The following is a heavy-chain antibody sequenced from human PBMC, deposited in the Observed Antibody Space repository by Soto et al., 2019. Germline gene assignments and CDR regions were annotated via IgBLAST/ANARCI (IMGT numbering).Heavy chain of an antibody. D-gene: IGHD3-22*01. CDR3: ARESPYDSSGHDAFDI. Sequence: QVQLVESGGGLVKPGGSLRLSCAASGFTFSDYYMSWIRQAPGKGLEWVSYISSSSSYTNYADSVKGRFTISRDNAKNSLYLQMNSLRAEDTAVYYCARESPYDSSGHDAFDIWGQGTMVTVSS. V-gene: IGHV3-11*06. CDR1: GFTFSDYY. J-gene: IGHJ3*02. CDR2: ISSSSSYT.